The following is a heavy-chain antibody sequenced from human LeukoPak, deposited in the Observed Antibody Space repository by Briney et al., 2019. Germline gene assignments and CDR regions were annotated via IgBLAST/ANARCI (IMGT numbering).Heavy chain of an antibody. CDR2: INHDGTTT. Sequence: GGSLRLSCVASGFSFSSYWMHWVRQVPGQGLVWVSRINHDGTTTNYAGSVKGRFTISRDNAKNTLYLQMGSLRVEDTAVYYCARDLGVTTYWGRGTLVTVSP. J-gene: IGHJ4*01. CDR3: ARDLGVTTY. D-gene: IGHD4-17*01. CDR1: GFSFSSYW. V-gene: IGHV3-74*01.